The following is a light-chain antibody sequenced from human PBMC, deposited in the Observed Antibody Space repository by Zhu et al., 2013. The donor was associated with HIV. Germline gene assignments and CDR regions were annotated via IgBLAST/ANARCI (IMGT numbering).Light chain of an antibody. Sequence: EIVMTQSPATLSVSPGERATLSCRASQSVTSNLAWYQQKPGQAPRLLISDASNRATGIPARFSGSGSGTDFTLTISNVEPEDFAVYYCQQRSNWPPGATFGQGTKVEIK. CDR2: DAS. CDR1: QSVTSN. V-gene: IGKV3-11*01. J-gene: IGKJ1*01. CDR3: QQRSNWPPGAT.